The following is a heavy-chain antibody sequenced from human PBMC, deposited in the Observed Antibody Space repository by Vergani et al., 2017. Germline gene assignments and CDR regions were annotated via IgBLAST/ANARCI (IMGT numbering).Heavy chain of an antibody. CDR3: AKDPTYYGSTYCYYMDV. V-gene: IGHV3-30*18. CDR2: ISYDGSDK. Sequence: QVQLVESGRGVVKPGKSLRLSCAASGCTFSSFGMHWVRQAPGKGLEGVAVISYDGSDKYSADSVKGRFTLSRDDSKNTLYLQMNSRIAEDTAVYYCAKDPTYYGSTYCYYMDVWGKGTMVTVSS. J-gene: IGHJ6*03. D-gene: IGHD3-10*01. CDR1: GCTFSSFG.